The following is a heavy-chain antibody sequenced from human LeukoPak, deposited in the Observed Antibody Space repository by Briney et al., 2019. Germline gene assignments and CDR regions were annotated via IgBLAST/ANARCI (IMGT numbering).Heavy chain of an antibody. Sequence: PGGSLTLSCAASGFTVSSNYMSWVRLAPPPGKEWESIVNSDGSTCYAYSVKGPFTISIDNYKNKLYLQMNRLRAEDTAVYDCARGGSTVTGPFNYWGQGTLVTVSS. J-gene: IGHJ4*02. CDR1: GFTVSSNY. V-gene: IGHV3-53*01. CDR2: VNSDGST. D-gene: IGHD4-17*01. CDR3: ARGGSTVTGPFNY.